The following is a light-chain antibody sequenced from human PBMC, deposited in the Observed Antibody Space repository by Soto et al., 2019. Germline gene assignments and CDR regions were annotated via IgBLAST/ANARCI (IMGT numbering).Light chain of an antibody. V-gene: IGKV3-20*01. Sequence: EIGLTQSPGTLSLSPGERATLSCRASQSVSSSHLAWYQQKPGQGPRLLIYGAASRATGIPDRFSGSGSGTDCTLTISRLEPEDFAVYYCQQYYSSPLTFGGGTKVDIK. CDR2: GAA. CDR3: QQYYSSPLT. J-gene: IGKJ4*01. CDR1: QSVSSSH.